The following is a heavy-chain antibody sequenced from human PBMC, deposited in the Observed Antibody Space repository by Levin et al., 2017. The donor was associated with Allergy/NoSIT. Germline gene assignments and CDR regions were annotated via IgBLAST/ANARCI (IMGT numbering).Heavy chain of an antibody. D-gene: IGHD4-17*01. V-gene: IGHV3-23*01. CDR3: AKRGARGDNGEFRPLDY. Sequence: QSGGSLRLSCTASGFTFSNYAMAWVRQAPGKGLEWVTVVSHDSAYKFYADSVKGRFTISRDNSKNTLYLQMYSLRAEDSALYYCAKRGARGDNGEFRPLDYWGQGTLITVSS. CDR1: GFTFSNYA. CDR2: VSHDSAYK. J-gene: IGHJ4*02.